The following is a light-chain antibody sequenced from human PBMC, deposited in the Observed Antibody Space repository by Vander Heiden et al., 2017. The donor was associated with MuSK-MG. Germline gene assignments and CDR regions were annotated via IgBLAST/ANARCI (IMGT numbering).Light chain of an antibody. V-gene: IGLV2-18*02. J-gene: IGLJ2*01. CDR2: GVS. Sequence: QSALTQPPSVSGSLGQSVTISCIGTSSDVGSYNRVSWYQQPPGTAPKLMIYGVSNRPSGVPDRFSGAKSGNTASLSISGLQAEDEADYYCSSYTSSNTLVFGGGTKLTVL. CDR3: SSYTSSNTLV. CDR1: SSDVGSYNR.